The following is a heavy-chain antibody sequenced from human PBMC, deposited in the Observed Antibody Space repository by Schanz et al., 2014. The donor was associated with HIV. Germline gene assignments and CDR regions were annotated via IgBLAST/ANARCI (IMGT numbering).Heavy chain of an antibody. CDR3: ARDQNVISMVRGVMGRVDY. V-gene: IGHV1-2*02. CDR1: GYTFTGYY. Sequence: QVQLVQSGAEVKKPGASVKVSCKASGYTFTGYYMHWVRQAPGQGLEWMGWINPSSGGTNYAQKFQGRVTMTRDTSISTAYMELRRLRSDDTAVYYCARDQNVISMVRGVMGRVDYWGQGTLVTVSS. CDR2: INPSSGGT. J-gene: IGHJ4*02. D-gene: IGHD3-10*01.